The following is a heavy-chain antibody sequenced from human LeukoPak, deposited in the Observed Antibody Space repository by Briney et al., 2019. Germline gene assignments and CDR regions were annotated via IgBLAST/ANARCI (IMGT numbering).Heavy chain of an antibody. V-gene: IGHV4-38-2*01. D-gene: IGHD5-18*01. Sequence: SETLSLTCGVSGYSISSAFYWGWIRQPPGKGLEWIGSIYHSDSTYYNPSLESRVTISVDTSENQFSLRLTSVTAADTAVYYCARHPYSYGRFDYWGQGTLVTVSS. CDR1: GYSISSAFY. J-gene: IGHJ4*02. CDR3: ARHPYSYGRFDY. CDR2: IYHSDST.